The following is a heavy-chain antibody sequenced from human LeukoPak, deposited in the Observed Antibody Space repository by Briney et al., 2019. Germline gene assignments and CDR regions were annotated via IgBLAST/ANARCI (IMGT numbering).Heavy chain of an antibody. Sequence: GGSLRLSCTASGFTFGDYAMSWVRQAPGKGLEWVGFTRSKAYGCTTEYAASVRGKFTISRDDSKSIAYLQMNSLKTEDTAVYYCTRAVNLRYFDSWGQGTLVTVSS. D-gene: IGHD3-9*01. V-gene: IGHV3-49*04. CDR2: TRSKAYGCTT. CDR1: GFTFGDYA. CDR3: TRAVNLRYFDS. J-gene: IGHJ4*02.